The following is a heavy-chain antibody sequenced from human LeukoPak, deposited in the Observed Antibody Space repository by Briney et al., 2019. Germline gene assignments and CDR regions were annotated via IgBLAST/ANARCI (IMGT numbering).Heavy chain of an antibody. CDR2: IYYSGST. CDR1: SGSISSSRYY. Sequence: KPSETLSLTCTVSSGSISSSRYYGGWIRQPPGKGLEWIGTIYYSGSTYYNPSLTSRVTISVDTSKNQFSLKLSSVTAADTAVYYCARHKDYYYSYMDVWGKGTTVTISS. J-gene: IGHJ6*03. CDR3: ARHKDYYYSYMDV. V-gene: IGHV4-39*01.